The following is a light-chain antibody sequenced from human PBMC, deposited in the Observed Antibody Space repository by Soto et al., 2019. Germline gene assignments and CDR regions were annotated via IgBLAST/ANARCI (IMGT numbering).Light chain of an antibody. V-gene: IGLV2-14*01. CDR2: EVS. J-gene: IGLJ3*02. Sequence: QSALTQPASVSGSPGQSITISCTGTSSDVGGYNYDSWCQQHPGKAPKLMIYEVSSRPSGLSTRFSDSKSGNTASLTISGLQAEDEADYYCSSYTSSNFWVVGEGTKVTVL. CDR3: SSYTSSNFWV. CDR1: SSDVGGYNY.